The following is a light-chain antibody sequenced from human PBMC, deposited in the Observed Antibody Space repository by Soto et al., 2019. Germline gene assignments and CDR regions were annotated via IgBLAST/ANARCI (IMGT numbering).Light chain of an antibody. CDR3: QQYGGSPLVT. CDR1: QSISSGY. V-gene: IGKV3-20*01. CDR2: GAS. J-gene: IGKJ4*01. Sequence: ETVLTQSPGTLSLSPGERATLSYRASQSISSGYLAWYQQRPGQAPRLLIYGASSRATGIPDRFSGSGSGTDFTLTISRLEPEDFAVYYCQQYGGSPLVTFGGGTKVEIK.